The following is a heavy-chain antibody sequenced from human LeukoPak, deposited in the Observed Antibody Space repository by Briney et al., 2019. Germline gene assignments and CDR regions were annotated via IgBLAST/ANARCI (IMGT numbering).Heavy chain of an antibody. V-gene: IGHV4-61*01. CDR3: ARVTPYSSGWFLGW. D-gene: IGHD6-19*01. J-gene: IGHJ4*02. Sequence: PSETLSLTCTVSGGSVSSISYYWSWIRQPPGKGLEWIGYIFYSGSTNYNPSLKSRVTISVDTSKNQFSLKLGSVTAADTAVYYCARVTPYSSGWFLGWWGQGTLVTVSS. CDR2: IFYSGST. CDR1: GGSVSSISYY.